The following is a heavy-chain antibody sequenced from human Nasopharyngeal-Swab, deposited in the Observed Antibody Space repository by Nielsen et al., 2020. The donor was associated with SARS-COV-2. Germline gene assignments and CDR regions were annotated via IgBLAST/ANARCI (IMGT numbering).Heavy chain of an antibody. J-gene: IGHJ6*03. D-gene: IGHD5-12*01. CDR3: ARDRAYSGSYMDV. Sequence: WVRQPPGQGLEWMGGIIPIFGTANYAQKFQGRVTITADKSTSTAYMELSSLRSEDTAVYYCARDRAYSGSYMDVWGKGTTVTVSS. CDR2: IIPIFGTA. V-gene: IGHV1-69*06.